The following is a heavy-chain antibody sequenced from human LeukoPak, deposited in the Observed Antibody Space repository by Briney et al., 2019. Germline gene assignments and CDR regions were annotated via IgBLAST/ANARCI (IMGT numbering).Heavy chain of an antibody. CDR2: ISGSGGST. CDR1: GFTFSNFG. V-gene: IGHV3-23*01. D-gene: IGHD1-7*01. J-gene: IGHJ4*02. CDR3: AKDQPGTEIDY. Sequence: PGGSLRLSCVASGFTFSNFGMNWVRQAPGKGLEWVSAISGSGGSTYYADSVRGRFTISRDNSKNTLYLQMNSLRAEDTAVYYCAKDQPGTEIDYWGQGTLVTVSS.